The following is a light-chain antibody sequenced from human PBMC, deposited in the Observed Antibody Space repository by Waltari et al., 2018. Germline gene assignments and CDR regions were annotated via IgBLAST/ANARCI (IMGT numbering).Light chain of an antibody. Sequence: QLVLTQSPSASASLGASVKLTCTLSSGHSSNIIAWHQQQPEKGPRYLMKVNSDGRHSKGDDLPDRVSGSSSGAERYLTIASCQSEDEADYYCQTGGRGTWVLGGGTKLTVL. CDR1: SGHSSNI. J-gene: IGLJ3*02. CDR3: QTGGRGTWV. CDR2: VNSDGRH. V-gene: IGLV4-69*01.